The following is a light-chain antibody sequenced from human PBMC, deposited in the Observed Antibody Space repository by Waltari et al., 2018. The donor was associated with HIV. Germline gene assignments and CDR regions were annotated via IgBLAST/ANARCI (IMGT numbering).Light chain of an antibody. Sequence: EIVLTQSPVTLSLSPGERATLSCRASQSVSSSYLAWYQQKPGQPPRRLIYGASSRATGIPDRFSGSGSGTDFTLTISRLEPEDFAVYYCQQYGSSVFTFGPGTKVDIK. CDR2: GAS. J-gene: IGKJ3*01. CDR1: QSVSSSY. V-gene: IGKV3-20*01. CDR3: QQYGSSVFT.